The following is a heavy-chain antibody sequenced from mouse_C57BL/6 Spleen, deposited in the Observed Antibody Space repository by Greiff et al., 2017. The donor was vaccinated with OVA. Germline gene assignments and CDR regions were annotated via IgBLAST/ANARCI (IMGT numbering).Heavy chain of an antibody. CDR1: GYSITSGYD. J-gene: IGHJ4*01. V-gene: IGHV3-1*01. Sequence: EVQGVESGPGMVKPSQSLSLTCTVTGYSITSGYDWHWIRHFPGNKLEWMGYISYSGSTNYNPSLKSRISITHDTSKNHFFLKLNSVTTEDTATYYCARGGIYGSRAMDYWGQGTSVTVSS. CDR3: ARGGIYGSRAMDY. CDR2: ISYSGST. D-gene: IGHD1-1*01.